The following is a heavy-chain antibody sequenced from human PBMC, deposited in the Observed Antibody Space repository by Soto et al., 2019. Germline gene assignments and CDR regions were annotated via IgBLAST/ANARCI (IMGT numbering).Heavy chain of an antibody. J-gene: IGHJ6*03. V-gene: IGHV1-8*01. CDR2: MNPNSGNT. CDR3: ARGRSTSKGPRGYYYYYMDV. CDR1: GYTFTSYD. Sequence: ASVKVSCKASGYTFTSYDINWVRQATGQGLEWMGWMNPNSGNTGYAQKFQGRVTMTRNTSISTAYMELSSMRSEDTAMYYCARGRSTSKGPRGYYYYYMDVWGKGTTVTVSS. D-gene: IGHD2-2*01.